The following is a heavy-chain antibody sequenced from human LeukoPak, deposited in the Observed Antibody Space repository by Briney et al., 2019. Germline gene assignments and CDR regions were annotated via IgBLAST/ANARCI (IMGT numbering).Heavy chain of an antibody. CDR1: GYTFSSYA. Sequence: ASVKVSCKASGYTFSSYAISWVRQAPGQGLEWMGWISAYNGNTNYAQKLQGRVTMTTDTSTSTAYMELRSLRSDDTAVYYCAREVSGYDYYYYGMDVWGQGTTVTVSS. J-gene: IGHJ6*02. V-gene: IGHV1-18*04. CDR3: AREVSGYDYYYYGMDV. D-gene: IGHD5-12*01. CDR2: ISAYNGNT.